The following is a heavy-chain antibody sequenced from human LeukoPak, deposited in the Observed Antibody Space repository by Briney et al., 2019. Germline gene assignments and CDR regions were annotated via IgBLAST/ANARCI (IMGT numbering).Heavy chain of an antibody. CDR3: ARDPVTNGCGSSCYSVFDY. Sequence: SETLSLTCTVSGGSISSSSYSWGWIRQPPGKGLEWIGSIYYSGSTYYNPPLKSRVTISVDTSKNQFSLKLSSVTAADTAVYYGARDPVTNGCGSSCYSVFDYWGQGTLVTVSS. D-gene: IGHD2-15*01. CDR1: GGSISSSSYS. V-gene: IGHV4-39*07. CDR2: IYYSGST. J-gene: IGHJ4*02.